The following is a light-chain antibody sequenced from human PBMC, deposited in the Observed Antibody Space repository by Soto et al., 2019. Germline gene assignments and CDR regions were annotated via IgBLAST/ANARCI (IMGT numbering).Light chain of an antibody. V-gene: IGLV1-44*01. CDR1: SSNIGRNT. CDR3: ATWDHSLSGVV. Sequence: QSVLTQPPSASGTPGQRVTISCSGSSSNIGRNTVNWFQQLPGTDPKVLIYSDNQRPSGVPDRFSGSKSGTSASLAISGLRSEDEADYYCATWDHSLSGVVFGGGTKLTVL. CDR2: SDN. J-gene: IGLJ2*01.